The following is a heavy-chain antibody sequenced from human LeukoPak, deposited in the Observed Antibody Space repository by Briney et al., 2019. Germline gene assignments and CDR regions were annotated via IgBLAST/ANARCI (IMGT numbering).Heavy chain of an antibody. Sequence: GASVKVSCKASGYTFTSYDINWVRQATGQGLEWMGWMNPNSGNTGYAQKFQGKVTMTRNTSISTAYMELSSLRSEDTALYYCAKDIRGIYSYGFDYWGQGTLVTVSS. CDR2: MNPNSGNT. CDR3: AKDIRGIYSYGFDY. D-gene: IGHD5-18*01. CDR1: GYTFTSYD. J-gene: IGHJ4*02. V-gene: IGHV1-8*01.